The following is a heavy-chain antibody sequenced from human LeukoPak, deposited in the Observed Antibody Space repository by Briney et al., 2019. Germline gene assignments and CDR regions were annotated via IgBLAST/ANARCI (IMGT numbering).Heavy chain of an antibody. V-gene: IGHV3-23*01. Sequence: GGSLRLSCAASGFTFSSYAMSWVRQAPGKGLEWVSGISGSGGSTYYADSVKGRFTISRDNSKNTLYLQMNGLRAEDTAVYYCAKESAKQLSLDYWGQGTLVTVSS. CDR1: GFTFSSYA. J-gene: IGHJ4*02. CDR2: ISGSGGST. D-gene: IGHD6-6*01. CDR3: AKESAKQLSLDY.